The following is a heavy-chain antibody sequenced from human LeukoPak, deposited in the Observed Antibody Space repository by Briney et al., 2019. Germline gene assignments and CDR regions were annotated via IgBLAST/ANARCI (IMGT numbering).Heavy chain of an antibody. Sequence: SETLSLTCTVSGASFSNDYWSWVRQAPGKGLEWIGYIYHNGRASYNPSLKSRLTMSIETSQKQFSLQLISVTAADTAIYYCARASEGIGYFDTWGRGSLVTVSS. J-gene: IGHJ4*02. V-gene: IGHV4-59*01. D-gene: IGHD3-16*01. CDR1: GASFSNDY. CDR2: IYHNGRA. CDR3: ARASEGIGYFDT.